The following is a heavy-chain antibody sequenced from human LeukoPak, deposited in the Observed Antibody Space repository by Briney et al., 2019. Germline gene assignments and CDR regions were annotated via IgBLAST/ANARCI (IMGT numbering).Heavy chain of an antibody. V-gene: IGHV3-9*01. CDR2: ISWNSGSI. Sequence: GGSLRLSCAATGFTFDDYPMHWVRQAPGKGLEWVSGISWNSGSIAYADSVKGRFTISRDNAKNSLYLQMNSLRAEDTALYYCAKDPRPRGHIAAAGYYFDYWGQGTLVTVSS. CDR1: GFTFDDYP. D-gene: IGHD6-13*01. CDR3: AKDPRPRGHIAAAGYYFDY. J-gene: IGHJ4*02.